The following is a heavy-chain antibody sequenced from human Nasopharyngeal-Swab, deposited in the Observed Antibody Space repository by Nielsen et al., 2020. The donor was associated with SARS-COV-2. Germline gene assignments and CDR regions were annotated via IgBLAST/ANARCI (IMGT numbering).Heavy chain of an antibody. CDR1: GYTFTGYY. V-gene: IGHV1-2*02. D-gene: IGHD5-12*01. CDR3: ASPPGGYDWGWFDP. CDR2: INPNSGGT. Sequence: ASLKVSCKASGYTFTGYYMHWVRQAPGQGLEWMGWINPNSGGTNYAQKFQGRATMTRDTSISTAYMELSRLRSDDTAVYYCASPPGGYDWGWFDPWGQGTLVTVSS. J-gene: IGHJ5*02.